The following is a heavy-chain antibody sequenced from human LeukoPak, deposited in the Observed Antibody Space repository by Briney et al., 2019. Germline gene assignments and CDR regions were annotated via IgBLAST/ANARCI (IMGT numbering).Heavy chain of an antibody. CDR1: GGSISSYY. CDR2: IYYSGST. J-gene: IGHJ5*02. V-gene: IGHV4-59*01. D-gene: IGHD3-3*01. CDR3: AREGNYDFWSDQGWFDP. Sequence: PSETLSLTCTVSGGSISSYYWSWIRPPPGKGLEWIGYIYYSGSTNYNPSLKSRVTISVDTSKNQFSLKLSSVTAADTAVYYCAREGNYDFWSDQGWFDPWGQGTLVTVSS.